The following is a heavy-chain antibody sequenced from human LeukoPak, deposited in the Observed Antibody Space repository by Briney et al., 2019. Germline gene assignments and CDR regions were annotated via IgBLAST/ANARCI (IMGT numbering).Heavy chain of an antibody. J-gene: IGHJ4*02. CDR2: IYSGGST. CDR3: ARGQWLAKYYFDS. D-gene: IGHD6-19*01. CDR1: EFSVGSNY. V-gene: IGHV3-66*01. Sequence: GGSLRLSCAASEFSVGSNYMTWVRQAPGKGLEWVSLIYSGGSTYYADSVKGRFTISRDNSKNTLYLQMNSLRAEDTAVYYCARGQWLAKYYFDSWGQGTLVTVSS.